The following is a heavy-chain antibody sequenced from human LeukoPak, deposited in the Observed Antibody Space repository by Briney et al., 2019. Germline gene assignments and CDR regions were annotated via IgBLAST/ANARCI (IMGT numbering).Heavy chain of an antibody. V-gene: IGHV4-59*01. CDR1: GGSISSCY. CDR3: ASSWLGYCSSTSCPPYFDY. CDR2: IYYSGST. D-gene: IGHD2-2*01. J-gene: IGHJ4*02. Sequence: SETLSLTCTDSGGSISSCYWSWIRQPPGKGLEWIGYIYYSGSTNYNPSLKSRVTISVDTSKNQFSLKLSSVTAADTAVYYCASSWLGYCSSTSCPPYFDYWGQGTLVTVSS.